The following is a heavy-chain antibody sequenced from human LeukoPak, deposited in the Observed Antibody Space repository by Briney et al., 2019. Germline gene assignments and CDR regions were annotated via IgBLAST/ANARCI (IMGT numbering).Heavy chain of an antibody. CDR3: ARDKYYYDSSGGGYYFDY. D-gene: IGHD3-22*01. CDR1: GFTFSSYE. V-gene: IGHV3-30*04. CDR2: ISSDGSNK. J-gene: IGHJ4*02. Sequence: GGSLRLSCAASGFTFSSYEMNWVRQAPGKGLEWVAVISSDGSNKYYADSVKGRFTISRDNAKNSLYLQMNSLRAEDTAVYYCARDKYYYDSSGGGYYFDYWGQGTLVTVSS.